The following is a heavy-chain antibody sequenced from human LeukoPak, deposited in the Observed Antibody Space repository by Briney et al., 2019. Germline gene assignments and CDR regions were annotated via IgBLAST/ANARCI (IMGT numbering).Heavy chain of an antibody. D-gene: IGHD6-6*01. Sequence: GGSLRLFCTASGLNFGNYGMSWVRQAPGKGLEWVSGLSDAGVRIFYADSVRGRFTVSRDNSKNTLYLQMDGLRAEDTAVYYCANTHCDSSPIVWNFWGQGTLVTVSS. CDR3: ANTHCDSSPIVWNF. V-gene: IGHV3-23*01. CDR2: LSDAGVRI. J-gene: IGHJ4*02. CDR1: GLNFGNYG.